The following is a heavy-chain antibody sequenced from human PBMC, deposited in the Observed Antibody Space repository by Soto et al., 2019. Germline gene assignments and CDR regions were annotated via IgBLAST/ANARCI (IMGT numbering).Heavy chain of an antibody. CDR3: SSTQKTTKGSYYGMDV. CDR1: GGTFSSYA. J-gene: IGHJ6*02. Sequence: SVKVSCKASGGTFSSYAISWVRQAPGQGLEWMGGIIPIFGTANYAQKFQGRVTITADESTSAAYMELSSLRSEDTAVYYCSSTQKTTKGSYYGMDVWGQGTTVTVSS. CDR2: IIPIFGTA. V-gene: IGHV1-69*13. D-gene: IGHD4-17*01.